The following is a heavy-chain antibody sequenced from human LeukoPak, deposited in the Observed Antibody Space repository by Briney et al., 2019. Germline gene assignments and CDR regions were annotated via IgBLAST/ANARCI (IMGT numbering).Heavy chain of an antibody. V-gene: IGHV3-53*01. Sequence: PGGSLRLSCVASGFTVSNKYMSWVRQAPGKGLEWVSVLYNAGSTYYADSVKGRFTISRDDSKNTLFLQIDSLRTEDTAVYYCVPLGGLGYYQYGMDVWGRGTTVTVSS. CDR2: LYNAGST. CDR3: VPLGGLGYYQYGMDV. CDR1: GFTVSNKY. D-gene: IGHD3/OR15-3a*01. J-gene: IGHJ6*02.